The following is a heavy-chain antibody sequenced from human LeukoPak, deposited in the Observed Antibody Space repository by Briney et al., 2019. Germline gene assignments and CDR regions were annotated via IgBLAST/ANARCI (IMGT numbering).Heavy chain of an antibody. J-gene: IGHJ4*02. Sequence: SVKVSCKASGGTFSSYAISWVRQAPGQGLEWMGGIIPIFGTANYAQKFQGRVTITADESRSTAYMELSSLTSDDTAVYYCARDLLPMTKAGVVNDWGQGSLVIVSA. D-gene: IGHD3-3*01. CDR2: IIPIFGTA. V-gene: IGHV1-69*13. CDR1: GGTFSSYA. CDR3: ARDLLPMTKAGVVND.